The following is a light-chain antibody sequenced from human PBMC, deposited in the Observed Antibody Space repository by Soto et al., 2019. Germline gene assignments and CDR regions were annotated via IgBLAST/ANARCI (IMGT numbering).Light chain of an antibody. CDR1: SSNIRAGYD. CDR2: ANT. CDR3: QSYDSSLSASV. V-gene: IGLV1-40*01. Sequence: QSVLTQPPSVSGAPGQRITIPCTGSSSNIRAGYDVHWYQQLPGTAPKLLIYANTNRLSGVPGRFSGSKSGASASLAITGLQAEDEADYYCQSYDSSLSASVFGGGTKLTVL. J-gene: IGLJ2*01.